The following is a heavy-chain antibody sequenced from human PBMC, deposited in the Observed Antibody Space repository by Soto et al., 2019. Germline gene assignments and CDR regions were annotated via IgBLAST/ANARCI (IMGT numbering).Heavy chain of an antibody. Sequence: WGALRLPCAASGFNLISYAMSWVLQGPGEGLELVSAISGSGGSTYDADSVKGRFTISRDNSKNTLYLQMNSLRAEDTAVYYCAKGPRYSSSWPGQFDYSGQGTQVTVSS. J-gene: IGHJ4*02. CDR1: GFNLISYA. CDR2: ISGSGGST. CDR3: AKGPRYSSSWPGQFDY. D-gene: IGHD6-13*01. V-gene: IGHV3-23*01.